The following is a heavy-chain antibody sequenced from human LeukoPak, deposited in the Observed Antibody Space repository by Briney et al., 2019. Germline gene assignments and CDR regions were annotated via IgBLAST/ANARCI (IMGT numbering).Heavy chain of an antibody. J-gene: IGHJ4*02. V-gene: IGHV1-69*04. D-gene: IGHD3-22*01. Sequence: ASVKVSCKASGGTFISYAISWVRQAPGQGLEWMGRIIPILGIANYAQKFQGRVTITADKSTSTAYMELSSLRSEDTAVYYCARDYYDSSGYYLGYFDYWGQGTLVTVSS. CDR2: IIPILGIA. CDR3: ARDYYDSSGYYLGYFDY. CDR1: GGTFISYA.